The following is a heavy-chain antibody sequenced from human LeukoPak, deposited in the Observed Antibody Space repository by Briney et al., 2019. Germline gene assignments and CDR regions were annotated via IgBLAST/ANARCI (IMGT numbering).Heavy chain of an antibody. Sequence: GGSLRLSCAASGFTFSSYAMHWVRQAPGKGLEWVAVISYDGSNKYYADSVKGRFTISRDNSKNTLYLQMNSLRAEDTAVYYCAKTGRGSVLRYFDWSIASWYFDLWGRGTLVTVSS. CDR1: GFTFSSYA. J-gene: IGHJ2*01. CDR2: ISYDGSNK. V-gene: IGHV3-30-3*02. CDR3: AKTGRGSVLRYFDWSIASWYFDL. D-gene: IGHD3-9*01.